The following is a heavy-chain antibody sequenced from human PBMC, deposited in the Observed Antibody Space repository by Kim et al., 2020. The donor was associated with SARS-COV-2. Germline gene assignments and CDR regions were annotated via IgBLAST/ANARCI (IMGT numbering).Heavy chain of an antibody. CDR3: ARDESIVGATATLDY. V-gene: IGHV3-30*04. J-gene: IGHJ4*01. Sequence: GGSLRLSCAASGFTFSSYAMHWVRQAPGKGLEWVAVISYDGSNKYYADSVKGRFTISRDNSKNTLYLQMNSLRAEDTAVYYCARDESIVGATATLDYWG. CDR1: GFTFSSYA. D-gene: IGHD1-26*01. CDR2: ISYDGSNK.